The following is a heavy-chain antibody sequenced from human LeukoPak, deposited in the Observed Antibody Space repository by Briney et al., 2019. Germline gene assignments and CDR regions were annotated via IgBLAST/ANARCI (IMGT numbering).Heavy chain of an antibody. CDR3: AGRDYGGKHFDY. D-gene: IGHD4-23*01. Sequence: GTSLQISCNCSGCIFTNYWICWVRQLPGKGLEWMGIIYAVDSDTRYSPSFQGQVTISADKSISTAYLQWSSLKASDTAMYYCAGRDYGGKHFDYWGQGTLVTVSS. J-gene: IGHJ4*02. V-gene: IGHV5-51*01. CDR2: IYAVDSDT. CDR1: GCIFTNYW.